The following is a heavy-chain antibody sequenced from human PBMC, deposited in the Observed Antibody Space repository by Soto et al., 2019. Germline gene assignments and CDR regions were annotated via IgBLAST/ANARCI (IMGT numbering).Heavy chain of an antibody. Sequence: PGGSLRLSCAASGFTFSSYGMHWVRQAPGKGLEWVAVISYDGSNKYYADSVKGRFTISRDNSKNTLYLQMNSLRAEDTAVYYCAKGGYSGYDGLLRYWGQGTLVTVSS. CDR2: ISYDGSNK. J-gene: IGHJ4*02. CDR1: GFTFSSYG. V-gene: IGHV3-30*18. CDR3: AKGGYSGYDGLLRY. D-gene: IGHD5-12*01.